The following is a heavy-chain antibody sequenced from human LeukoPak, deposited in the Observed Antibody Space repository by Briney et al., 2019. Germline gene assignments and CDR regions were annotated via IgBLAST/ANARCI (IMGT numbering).Heavy chain of an antibody. V-gene: IGHV4-59*01. D-gene: IGHD4-17*01. CDR3: ARNMGGYGDYTYFDY. CDR1: GGSITPYY. CDR2: IYYTGST. Sequence: SETLSLTCAVSGGSITPYYWSWIRQPPGKGLEWIGYIYYTGSTKYSPSLKSRVTVSVDSSKDQFSLKLSSVTAADPAVYYCARNMGGYGDYTYFDYWGQGTLVTVSS. J-gene: IGHJ4*02.